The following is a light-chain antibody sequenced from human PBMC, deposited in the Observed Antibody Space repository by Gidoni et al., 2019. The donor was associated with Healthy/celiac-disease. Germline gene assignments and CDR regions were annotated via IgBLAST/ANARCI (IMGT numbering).Light chain of an antibody. V-gene: IGKV3-20*01. CDR2: GAS. CDR3: QQYGSSPPYT. Sequence: EIVLTQSPGTLSLSPGERATLSCRASQSLSSSYLAWYQQNPGQAPRLLIYGASSRATGIPDRFSGSGSGTDVTLTISRLEPEDFAVYYCQQYGSSPPYTFGQXTKLEIK. J-gene: IGKJ2*01. CDR1: QSLSSSY.